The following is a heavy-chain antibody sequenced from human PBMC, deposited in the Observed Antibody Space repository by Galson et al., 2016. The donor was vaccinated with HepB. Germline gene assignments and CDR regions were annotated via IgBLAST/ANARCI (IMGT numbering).Heavy chain of an antibody. Sequence: SLRLSCATSGFTFSSYNMNWVRQAPGKGLEWVSSISSGSKYTNYADSVRGRFTISRDNTEKSLFLQMNSLRAEDTALYYCAREEQTAINYFDPWGQGTLVSVTS. J-gene: IGHJ5*02. CDR2: ISSGSKYT. D-gene: IGHD1-1*01. CDR3: AREEQTAINYFDP. CDR1: GFTFSSYN. V-gene: IGHV3-21*01.